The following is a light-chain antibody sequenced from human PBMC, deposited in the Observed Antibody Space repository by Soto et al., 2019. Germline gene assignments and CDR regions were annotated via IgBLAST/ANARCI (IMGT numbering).Light chain of an antibody. V-gene: IGKV4-1*01. J-gene: IGKJ5*01. Sequence: DIVMTQYPDSLPVSLGERATINCKSSQRVLSNNNNYLAWFQQKPGQPPRLFIYWASTRGSGVPDRFSGSGSGTDFTLTISNVEAEDVAIYYCKEYHSEPISCGQGIQRGIK. CDR3: KEYHSEPIS. CDR2: WAS. CDR1: QRVLSNNNNY.